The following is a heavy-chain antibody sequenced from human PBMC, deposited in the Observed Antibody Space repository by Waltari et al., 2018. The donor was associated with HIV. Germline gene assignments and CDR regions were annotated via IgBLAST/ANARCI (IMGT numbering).Heavy chain of an antibody. CDR1: GFSLSSYS. J-gene: IGHJ2*01. Sequence: EEQLIQSGGKFVQPGGSLRLSCVASGFSLSSYSVNWVRQAPGKVLDWVAYMVTTSTVSSYADSVRYRFTVFTDRAKQSVYLQISNFQVEDSAIYYCARGLGYVDGTPLPWYLDVWGRGSRVTVVS. D-gene: IGHD3-9*01. V-gene: IGHV3-48*01. CDR3: ARGLGYVDGTPLPWYLDV. CDR2: MVTTSTVS.